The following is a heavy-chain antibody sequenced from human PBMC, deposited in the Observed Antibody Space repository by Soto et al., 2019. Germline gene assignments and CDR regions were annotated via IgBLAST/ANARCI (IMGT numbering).Heavy chain of an antibody. CDR3: ARFSMTTVTPFD. Sequence: GESLKISCNGSGYSFTTYWIGWVRQMPGKGLEWMGIIYPGDSDTRYSPSFQGQVTISADKSISTAYLQWSSLKASDTAIYYCARFSMTTVTPFDWGQGTLVTVSS. CDR1: GYSFTTYW. CDR2: IYPGDSDT. V-gene: IGHV5-51*01. D-gene: IGHD4-17*01. J-gene: IGHJ4*02.